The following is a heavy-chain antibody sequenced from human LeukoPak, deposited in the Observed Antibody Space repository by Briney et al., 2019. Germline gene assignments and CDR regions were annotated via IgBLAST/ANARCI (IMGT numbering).Heavy chain of an antibody. Sequence: GGSLRLSCAASGFTIRSYWMIWVRQAPGKGLEWVASVKPDGSDKYYVDSVKGRFTISRDDAKNSLYLQMNSLRVEDTAVYYCERASGYWGQGTLVTVSS. J-gene: IGHJ4*02. V-gene: IGHV3-7*01. CDR3: ERASGY. D-gene: IGHD3-10*01. CDR1: GFTIRSYW. CDR2: VKPDGSDK.